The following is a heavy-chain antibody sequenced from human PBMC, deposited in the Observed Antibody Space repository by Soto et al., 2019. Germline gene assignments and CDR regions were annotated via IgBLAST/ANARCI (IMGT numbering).Heavy chain of an antibody. J-gene: IGHJ4*02. CDR1: GFTFSSYG. D-gene: IGHD3-9*01. Sequence: GGSLRLSCAASGFTFSSYGMHWVRQAPGKGLEWVAVIWYDGSNKYYADSVKGRFTISRDNSKNTLYLQMNSLRAEDTAVYYCARDLSRRYDILTGWDMGVYFDYWGQGTLVTVSS. V-gene: IGHV3-33*01. CDR3: ARDLSRRYDILTGWDMGVYFDY. CDR2: IWYDGSNK.